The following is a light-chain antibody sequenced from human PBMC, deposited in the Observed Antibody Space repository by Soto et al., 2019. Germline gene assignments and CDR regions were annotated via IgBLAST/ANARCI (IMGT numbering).Light chain of an antibody. CDR2: EVS. V-gene: IGLV2-14*01. CDR1: SSDVGGYKY. Sequence: QSALTQPASVSGSPGQSITISCTGTSSDVGGYKYVSWYQQHPGKAPKLIIYEVSNRPSGVSNSFSGSKSGNTASLTISGLQAEDEADYYCSSYGSGNARLFRTGTTVTVL. J-gene: IGLJ1*01. CDR3: SSYGSGNARL.